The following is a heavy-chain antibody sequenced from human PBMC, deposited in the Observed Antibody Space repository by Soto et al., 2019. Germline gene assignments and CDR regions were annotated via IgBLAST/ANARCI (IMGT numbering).Heavy chain of an antibody. CDR2: IGTAGDT. D-gene: IGHD3-16*01. J-gene: IGHJ4*02. Sequence: PGGSLRLSCAASGFTFSSYDMHWVRQATGKGLEWVSAIGTAGDTYYPGSVKGRFTISRENAKNSLYLQMNSLRAGDTAVYYCARGARDYDYVWGSYEEIPSFDYWGQGTLVTVSS. CDR1: GFTFSSYD. V-gene: IGHV3-13*01. CDR3: ARGARDYDYVWGSYEEIPSFDY.